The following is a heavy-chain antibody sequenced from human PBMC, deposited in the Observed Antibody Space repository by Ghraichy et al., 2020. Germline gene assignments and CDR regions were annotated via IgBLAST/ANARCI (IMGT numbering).Heavy chain of an antibody. Sequence: ASVKGSCKASGYTFTSYDINWVRQATGQGLEWMGWMNPNSGNTGYAQKFQGRVTMTRNTSISTAYMELSSLRSEDTAVYYCARGYDSSGAPFQHWGQGTLVTVSS. CDR3: ARGYDSSGAPFQH. CDR1: GYTFTSYD. V-gene: IGHV1-8*01. CDR2: MNPNSGNT. J-gene: IGHJ1*01. D-gene: IGHD3-22*01.